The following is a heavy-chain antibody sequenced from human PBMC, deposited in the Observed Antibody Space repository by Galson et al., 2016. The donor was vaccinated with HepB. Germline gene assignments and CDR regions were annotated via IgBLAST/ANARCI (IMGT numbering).Heavy chain of an antibody. CDR3: ARDRIIMLRGVTNWLDP. Sequence: SLRLSCAASGFTFSNYAMSWVRQAPGKGPEWVSPISGTSTHIYYADSVKGRFTISRDNAKNSLNLQMNSLRAEDTAMYYCARDRIIMLRGVTNWLDPWGQGTLVTVSS. V-gene: IGHV3-21*01. CDR1: GFTFSNYA. J-gene: IGHJ5*02. D-gene: IGHD3-10*01. CDR2: ISGTSTHI.